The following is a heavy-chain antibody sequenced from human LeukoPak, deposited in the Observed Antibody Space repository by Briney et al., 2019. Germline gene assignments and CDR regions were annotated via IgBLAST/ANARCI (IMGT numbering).Heavy chain of an antibody. CDR1: GFTFTSYT. CDR2: IWCDASRV. D-gene: IGHD3-10*01. V-gene: IGHV3-30*02. J-gene: IGHJ4*02. Sequence: GGSLRLSCVASGFTFTSYTMHWVRQAPGKGLEWVASIWCDASRVYYADSVKGQFTISRDNSKNTLYLQMNSLRAEDTAVYYCASYYGSGLFDYWGQGTLVTVSS. CDR3: ASYYGSGLFDY.